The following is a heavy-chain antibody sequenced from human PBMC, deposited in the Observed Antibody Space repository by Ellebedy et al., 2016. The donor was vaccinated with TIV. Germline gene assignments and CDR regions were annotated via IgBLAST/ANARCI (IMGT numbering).Heavy chain of an antibody. J-gene: IGHJ2*01. D-gene: IGHD5-24*01. Sequence: MPGGSLRLSCNVSGDSIRSFYWSWVRQSPGKGLDWIGYVHSSWGANYNPSPENRVTMFVYTSKNQISLKLSSVSDADTAVYYCVKMAAMSSYFSFHLWGRGTLVTVSS. CDR3: VKMAAMSSYFSFHL. CDR1: GDSIRSFY. CDR2: VHSSWGA. V-gene: IGHV4-59*03.